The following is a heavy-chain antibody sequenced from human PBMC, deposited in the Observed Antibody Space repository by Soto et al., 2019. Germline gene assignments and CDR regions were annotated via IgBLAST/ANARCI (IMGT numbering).Heavy chain of an antibody. Sequence: QVQLVESGGGVVQPGRSLRLSCAASGFTFSSYAMHWVRQAPGKGLEWVAVISYDGSNKYYADSVKGRFTISRDNSKNTLYLQMNSLRAEDTAVYYCARDLTTGTTEGDYWGQGTLVTVSS. CDR2: ISYDGSNK. CDR3: ARDLTTGTTEGDY. V-gene: IGHV3-30-3*01. CDR1: GFTFSSYA. D-gene: IGHD1-1*01. J-gene: IGHJ4*02.